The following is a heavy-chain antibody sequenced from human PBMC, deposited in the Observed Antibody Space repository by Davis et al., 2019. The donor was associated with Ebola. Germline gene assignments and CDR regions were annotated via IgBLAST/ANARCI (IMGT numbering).Heavy chain of an antibody. CDR2: IGGTGGST. CDR3: AKGTGATPAYHFDL. J-gene: IGHJ4*02. V-gene: IGHV3-23*01. CDR1: GLTFSSYA. D-gene: IGHD1-26*01. Sequence: GESLKISCAASGLTFSSYAMSWVRQAPGKGLEWVSVIGGTGGSTYYADSLRGRFTISRDNSKNTLNLQINSLTAEDTAVYYCAKGTGATPAYHFDLWGQGTLVTVSS.